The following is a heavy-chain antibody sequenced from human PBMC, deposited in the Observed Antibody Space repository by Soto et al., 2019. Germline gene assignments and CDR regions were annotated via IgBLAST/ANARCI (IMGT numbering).Heavy chain of an antibody. Sequence: QVQLQESGPVLVKPSETLSLTCTVSAGSISGYYWSWIRQPPGKGLECIGYISDTGSTNYSPSLKSRVTISVDTSKNQFSLKLTSMTAADTAVYYCARGRPWELYDYWGQGTLVTVSS. J-gene: IGHJ4*02. CDR2: ISDTGST. CDR1: AGSISGYY. V-gene: IGHV4-59*01. CDR3: ARGRPWELYDY. D-gene: IGHD1-26*01.